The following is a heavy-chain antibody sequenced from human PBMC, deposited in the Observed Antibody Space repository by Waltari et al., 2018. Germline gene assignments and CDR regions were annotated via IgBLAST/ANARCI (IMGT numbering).Heavy chain of an antibody. J-gene: IGHJ6*03. Sequence: QVQLQESGPGLVKPSQTLSLTCTVSGVSISSGSDYWSWIRQPAGKGLEWIGRIYTSGSTNYNPSLKSRVTISVDTSKNQFSLKLSSVTAADTAVYYCATQEGAYYMDVWGKGTTVTVSS. CDR3: ATQEGAYYMDV. CDR1: GVSISSGSDY. CDR2: IYTSGST. V-gene: IGHV4-61*02.